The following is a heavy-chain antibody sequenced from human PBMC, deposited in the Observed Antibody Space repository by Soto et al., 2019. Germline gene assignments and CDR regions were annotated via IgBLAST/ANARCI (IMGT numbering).Heavy chain of an antibody. J-gene: IGHJ4*02. V-gene: IGHV3-74*01. Sequence: EVQLVESGGGLVQPGGSLRLSCAASGFAFDSYWMHWVRQVPGEGPVWVSRIDYDGTTTTYAYSVKGRFTISRDNAKNTLYLQMNSLRAEDTAVYYCARGPRPSSAGTGAYWGQGTLVTVSS. CDR2: IDYDGTTT. CDR1: GFAFDSYW. CDR3: ARGPRPSSAGTGAY. D-gene: IGHD6-13*01.